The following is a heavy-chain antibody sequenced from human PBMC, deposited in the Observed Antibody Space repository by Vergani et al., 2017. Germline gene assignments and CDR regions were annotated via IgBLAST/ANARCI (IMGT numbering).Heavy chain of an antibody. CDR2: INAGNGNT. J-gene: IGHJ4*02. D-gene: IGHD3-22*01. Sequence: QVQLVQSGAEVKKPGASVKVSCKASGYTFTSYAMHWVRQAPGQRLEWMGWINAGNGNTKYSQKFQGRVTITRETSASTAYMELSSLRSEDTAVYYCARVKSSIVAPAGAFDYWGQGTLVTVSS. V-gene: IGHV1-3*01. CDR3: ARVKSSIVAPAGAFDY. CDR1: GYTFTSYA.